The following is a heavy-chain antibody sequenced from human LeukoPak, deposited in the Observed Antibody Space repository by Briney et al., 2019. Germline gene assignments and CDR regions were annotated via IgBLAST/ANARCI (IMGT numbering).Heavy chain of an antibody. CDR1: GFTFSNSW. CDR2: IKYDGSDS. J-gene: IGHJ5*02. Sequence: GGSLRPSCAASGFTFSNSWMNWVRQTPGKGLEWVANIKYDGSDSYYVDSVRGRFAISRDNAKNSLYLQMNSLRVEDTAVYYCASFASGTWGQGTLVTVSS. CDR3: ASFASGT. V-gene: IGHV3-7*01.